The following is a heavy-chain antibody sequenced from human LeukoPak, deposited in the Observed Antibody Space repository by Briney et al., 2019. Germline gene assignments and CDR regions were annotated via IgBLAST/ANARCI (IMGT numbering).Heavy chain of an antibody. CDR2: INSGGRAI. D-gene: IGHD1-26*01. CDR3: AREIPSGSYAPDY. Sequence: GGSLSLSCAASGFTFNTYSMNWVRQAPGKGLEWVSYINSGGRAILYADSVKGRFTVSRDNAKNSIYLQMNNLRAEDTAVYYCAREIPSGSYAPDYWGQGTLVTVSS. CDR1: GFTFNTYS. V-gene: IGHV3-48*04. J-gene: IGHJ4*02.